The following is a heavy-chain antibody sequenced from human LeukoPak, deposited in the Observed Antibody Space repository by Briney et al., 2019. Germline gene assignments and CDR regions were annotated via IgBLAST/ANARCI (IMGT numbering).Heavy chain of an antibody. CDR3: NRRLGRYYYGMDV. J-gene: IGHJ6*04. CDR1: GFTFSDYY. V-gene: IGHV3-30*03. D-gene: IGHD3-9*01. CDR2: ISYDGSNK. Sequence: PGGSLRLSCAASGFTFSDYYMHWVRQAPGKGLEWVAVISYDGSNKYYADSVKGRFTISRDNSKNTLYLQMNSLRAEDTAVYYCNRRLGRYYYGMDVWGKGTTVTVSS.